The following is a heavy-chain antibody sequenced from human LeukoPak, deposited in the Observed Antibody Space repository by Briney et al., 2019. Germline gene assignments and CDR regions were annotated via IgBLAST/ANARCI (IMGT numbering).Heavy chain of an antibody. CDR1: GFTFSSYS. Sequence: PGGSLRLSCAASGFTFSSYSMNWVRQAPGKGLEWVSYISSSSSTMYYADSVKGRFTISRDNAKNSLYLQMNSLRAEDTAVYYCARDQWLVDYYYYMDVWGKGTTVTVSS. CDR2: ISSSSSTM. J-gene: IGHJ6*03. V-gene: IGHV3-48*01. CDR3: ARDQWLVDYYYYMDV. D-gene: IGHD6-19*01.